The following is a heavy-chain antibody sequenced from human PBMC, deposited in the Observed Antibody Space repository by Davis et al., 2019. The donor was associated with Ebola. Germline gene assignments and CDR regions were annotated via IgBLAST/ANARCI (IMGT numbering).Heavy chain of an antibody. CDR2: IYYSGST. Sequence: GSLRLSCAVYGGSFSSYYWSWIRQPPGKGLEWIGYIYYSGSTNYNPSLKSRVTISVDTSKNQFSLKLSSVTAADTAVFYCAREVYSTFDYWGQGTLVTVSS. V-gene: IGHV4-59*01. CDR1: GGSFSSYY. CDR3: AREVYSTFDY. J-gene: IGHJ4*02. D-gene: IGHD6-13*01.